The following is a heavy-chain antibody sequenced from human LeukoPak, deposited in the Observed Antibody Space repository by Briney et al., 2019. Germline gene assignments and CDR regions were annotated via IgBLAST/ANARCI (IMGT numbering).Heavy chain of an antibody. V-gene: IGHV4-59*02. CDR1: GASVSTEY. D-gene: IGHD3/OR15-3a*01. J-gene: IGHJ4*02. CDR3: ARATRAGLHDY. CDR2: IYDRGTT. Sequence: SETLSLTCSVSGASVSTEYWSWFRQPPGRRLERIGYIYDRGTTDYNPSLNSRVTVSVDTSKNRFSLNLRSVTAADTAVYYCARATRAGLHDYWGPGTLVTVSS.